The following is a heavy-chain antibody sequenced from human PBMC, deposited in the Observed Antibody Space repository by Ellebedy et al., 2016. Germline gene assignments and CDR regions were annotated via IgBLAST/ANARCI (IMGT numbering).Heavy chain of an antibody. D-gene: IGHD2-2*01. J-gene: IGHJ4*02. V-gene: IGHV3-30-3*01. CDR3: ARLDIVIVPAASFDY. Sequence: GGSLRLSXAASGFTFSNYAIHWVRQAPGKGLEWVAIISYDGSNKNYADSVKGRFTISRDNSKSTLYLQMNSLRAEDTAVYYCARLDIVIVPAASFDYWGQGALVTVSS. CDR1: GFTFSNYA. CDR2: ISYDGSNK.